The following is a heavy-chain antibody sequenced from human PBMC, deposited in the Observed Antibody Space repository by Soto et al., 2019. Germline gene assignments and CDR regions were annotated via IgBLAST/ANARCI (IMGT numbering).Heavy chain of an antibody. V-gene: IGHV1-18*01. D-gene: IGHD2-15*01. CDR3: ARDVVLSPVDY. Sequence: QVQLGQSGAEVKKPGASVKVSCQDSGYTFTSYGISWLRQAPGQGLEWMGWISAYNGNTNYAQQLQGRVTMTTDTSTSTADMELRSLRSDDTAVYYCARDVVLSPVDYWGQGTLVTVSS. CDR1: GYTFTSYG. CDR2: ISAYNGNT. J-gene: IGHJ4*02.